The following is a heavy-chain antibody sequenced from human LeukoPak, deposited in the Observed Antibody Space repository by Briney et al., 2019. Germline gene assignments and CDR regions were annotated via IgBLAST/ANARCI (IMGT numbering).Heavy chain of an antibody. Sequence: GGSLRLSCAASGFTCSSYAMSWVRQAPGKGLEWVSAISGSGGNTYYADSVKGRFTISRDNSKNTLYLQMNSLRAEDTAVYYCAKEFPTVTTTFYYYYYGMDVWGQGTTVTVSS. CDR2: ISGSGGNT. V-gene: IGHV3-23*01. D-gene: IGHD4-17*01. CDR1: GFTCSSYA. CDR3: AKEFPTVTTTFYYYYYGMDV. J-gene: IGHJ6*02.